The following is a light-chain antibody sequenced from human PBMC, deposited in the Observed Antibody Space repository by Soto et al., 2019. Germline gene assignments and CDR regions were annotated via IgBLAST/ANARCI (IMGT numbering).Light chain of an antibody. CDR3: QSDDSSLSGSYVV. J-gene: IGLJ2*01. V-gene: IGLV1-40*01. Sequence: QSVLTQPPSVSGAPGQRVTISCTGSSSNIGAGYDVHWYQQLPGTAPKLLIYGNSNRPSGVPDRFSGSKSGTSASLAITGLQAEDEADYYCQSDDSSLSGSYVVFGGGTKLTVL. CDR2: GNS. CDR1: SSNIGAGYD.